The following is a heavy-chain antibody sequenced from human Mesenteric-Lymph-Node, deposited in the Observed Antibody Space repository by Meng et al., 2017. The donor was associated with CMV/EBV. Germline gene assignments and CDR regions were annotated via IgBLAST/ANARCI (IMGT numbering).Heavy chain of an antibody. Sequence: SVKVSCKASGYTFTSYYMHWVRQAPGQGLEWMGRIIPILGIANYAQKFQGRVTITADKSTSTAYMELSSLRSEDTAVYYCARGLGSRDYGMDVWGQGTTVTVSS. J-gene: IGHJ6*02. CDR2: IIPILGIA. D-gene: IGHD1-26*01. V-gene: IGHV1-69*04. CDR3: ARGLGSRDYGMDV. CDR1: GYTFTSYY.